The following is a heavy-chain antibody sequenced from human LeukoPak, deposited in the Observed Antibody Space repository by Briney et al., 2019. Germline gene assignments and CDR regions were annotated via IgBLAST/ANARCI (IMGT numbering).Heavy chain of an antibody. CDR3: ASNGGGTGAFDI. V-gene: IGHV3-33*01. CDR1: GFTFSSYG. CDR2: IWYDGSNK. D-gene: IGHD2-8*01. J-gene: IGHJ3*02. Sequence: GRSLRLSCAASGFTFSSYGMHWVRQAPGKGLEWVAVIWYDGSNKYYADSVKGRFTISRDNSKNTLYLQMNSLRAEDTAVYYCASNGGGTGAFDIWGQGTMVTVSS.